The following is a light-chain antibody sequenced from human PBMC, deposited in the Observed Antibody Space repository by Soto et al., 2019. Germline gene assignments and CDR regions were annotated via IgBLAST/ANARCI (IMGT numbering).Light chain of an antibody. Sequence: QSALAQPASVSGSPGQSITISCTGTSSDVGTYNRVSWYQQPPGTAPKLIIYEVRNRPSGVSNRFSGSKSGNTAYLTISGLQAEDEADYFCNSYTTSYTYVFGTGTKVTVL. CDR2: EVR. V-gene: IGLV2-14*01. J-gene: IGLJ1*01. CDR3: NSYTTSYTYV. CDR1: SSDVGTYNR.